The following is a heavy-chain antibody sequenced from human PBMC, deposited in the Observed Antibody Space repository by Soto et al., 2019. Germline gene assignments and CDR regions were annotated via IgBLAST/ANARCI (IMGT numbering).Heavy chain of an antibody. CDR2: IPYDRGNS. J-gene: IGHJ4*02. D-gene: IGHD5-18*01. Sequence: QVHLVESGGGVVQPGRSLRLSCAASGFTFSSYGMYWVRQAPGRGLAWVAFIPYDRGNSYYADSVKGRFTISRDNSKNTLYLQMNSLTAEDTSVYYCAKDREYSYGYADYWGQGALVTVSS. CDR1: GFTFSSYG. CDR3: AKDREYSYGYADY. V-gene: IGHV3-30*18.